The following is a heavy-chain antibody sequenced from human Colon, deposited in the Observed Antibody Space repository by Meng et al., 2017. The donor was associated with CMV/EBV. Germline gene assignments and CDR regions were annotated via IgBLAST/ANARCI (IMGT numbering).Heavy chain of an antibody. Sequence: QVQLVQSGAEVTKPGASVEVYCKASGYTFTSHGISWARQAPGQGLEWMGWISAYNTNTDYAQKLQGRVTMTTDTSTSTAYMDLRTLKSDDTAVYYCARSFFWGGRWYGAPDYWGQGSLVTVSS. V-gene: IGHV1-18*01. J-gene: IGHJ4*02. CDR1: GYTFTSHG. CDR3: ARSFFWGGRWYGAPDY. D-gene: IGHD6-13*01. CDR2: ISAYNTNT.